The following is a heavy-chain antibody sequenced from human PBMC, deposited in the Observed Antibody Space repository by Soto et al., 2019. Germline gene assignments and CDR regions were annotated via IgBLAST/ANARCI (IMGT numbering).Heavy chain of an antibody. J-gene: IGHJ6*02. D-gene: IGHD3-10*01. V-gene: IGHV4-34*01. Sequence: PSETLSLTCAVYGGSLSDYNWSWIRQPPGKGLEWIGYMYHSGSTYYNPSLKSRVTISIDRSKNQFSLKLSSVTAADTAVYYCAREGVVRGVTGYYYYGMDVWGQGTTVTVSS. CDR3: AREGVVRGVTGYYYYGMDV. CDR1: GGSLSDYN. CDR2: MYHSGST.